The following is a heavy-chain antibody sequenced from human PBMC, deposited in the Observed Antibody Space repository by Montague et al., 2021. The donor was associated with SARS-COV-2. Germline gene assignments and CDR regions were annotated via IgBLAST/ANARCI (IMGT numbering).Heavy chain of an antibody. J-gene: IGHJ4*02. CDR1: GDSVSSNSVS. CDR2: TYYRSKWSN. CDR3: ARDLGDY. V-gene: IGHV6-1*01. Sequence: CAISGDSVSSNSVSWNWIRQSPSRGLEWLGRTYYRSKWSNEYALSVKSRITITPDTSKNQLSLQLTSVTAADTAVYYCARDLGDYWGQGTLVTVSS.